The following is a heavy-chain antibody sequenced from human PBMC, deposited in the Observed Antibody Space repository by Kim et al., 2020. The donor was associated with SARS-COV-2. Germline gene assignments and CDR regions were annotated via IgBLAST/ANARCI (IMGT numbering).Heavy chain of an antibody. V-gene: IGHV5-10-1*01. Sequence: GESLKISCKGSGYTFTSQWITWVRQMPGKGLEWVGKIDPSDSETYYSPSFEGHVIMSVDKSITTAYLQWSSLKASDTAMYYCATIDDNSWFGDHWGQGTLLTVPS. J-gene: IGHJ5*02. CDR2: IDPSDSET. CDR3: ATIDDNSWFGDH. D-gene: IGHD3-10*01. CDR1: GYTFTSQW.